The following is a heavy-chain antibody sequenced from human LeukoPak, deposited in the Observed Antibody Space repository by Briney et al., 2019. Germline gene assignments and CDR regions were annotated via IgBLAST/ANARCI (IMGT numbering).Heavy chain of an antibody. CDR1: GFTFSSYA. CDR3: AKGDTYGSGSYPDY. J-gene: IGHJ4*02. V-gene: IGHV3-23*01. CDR2: ISGSGGST. D-gene: IGHD3-10*01. Sequence: GGSLRLSCAASGFTFSSYAMSWVRQAPGKGLEWVSAISGSGGSTYYADSVKGRFTISRDNSKNTLYLQMNSLRAEDTALYYCAKGDTYGSGSYPDYWGQGTLVTVSS.